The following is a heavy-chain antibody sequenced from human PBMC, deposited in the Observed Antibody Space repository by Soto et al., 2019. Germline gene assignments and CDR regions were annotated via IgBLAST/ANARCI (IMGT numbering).Heavy chain of an antibody. Sequence: ASVKVSCKASGYTFTSYAMHWVRQAPGQRLEWMGWINAGNGNTKYSQKFQGRVTITRDTSASTAYMELSSLRSEDTAVYYCARGERGYSGSPNCDYWGQGTLVTVSS. CDR3: ARGERGYSGSPNCDY. CDR2: INAGNGNT. CDR1: GYTFTSYA. J-gene: IGHJ4*02. D-gene: IGHD5-12*01. V-gene: IGHV1-3*01.